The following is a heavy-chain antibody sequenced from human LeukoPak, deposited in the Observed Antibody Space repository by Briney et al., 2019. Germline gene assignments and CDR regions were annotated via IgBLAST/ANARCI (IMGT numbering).Heavy chain of an antibody. CDR2: IYYSGST. V-gene: IGHV4-39*01. D-gene: IGHD3-3*01. CDR3: ARHVLRFLEWLLDPPNWFDP. J-gene: IGHJ5*02. CDR1: GGSISSSSYY. Sequence: SETLSLTCTVSGGSISSSSYYWGWIRQPPGKGLEWIGGIYYSGSTYYNPSLKSRVTISVDTSKNQFSLKLSSVTAADTAVYYCARHVLRFLEWLLDPPNWFDPWGQGTLVTVSS.